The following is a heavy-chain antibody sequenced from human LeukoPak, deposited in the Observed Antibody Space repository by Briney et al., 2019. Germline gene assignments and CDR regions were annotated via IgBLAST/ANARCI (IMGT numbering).Heavy chain of an antibody. J-gene: IGHJ4*02. CDR1: GFTFSSYS. V-gene: IGHV3-23*01. CDR3: AKVGVVPAATTKTYCFDY. CDR2: ISGSGGST. D-gene: IGHD2-2*01. Sequence: HPGGSLGLSCAASGFTFSSYSMNWVRHAPGKGLEWVSAISGSGGSTYYADSVKGRFSISRDNSKNTLYLQMNSLRAEDTALYYCAKVGVVPAATTKTYCFDYWGQGTLVTVSS.